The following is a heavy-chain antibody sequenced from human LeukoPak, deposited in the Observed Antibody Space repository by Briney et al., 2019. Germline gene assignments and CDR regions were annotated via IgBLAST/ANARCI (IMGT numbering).Heavy chain of an antibody. V-gene: IGHV3-23*01. CDR1: GFTFSSYA. CDR2: ISGSGGST. D-gene: IGHD2-2*01. J-gene: IGHJ3*01. Sequence: GGSLRLSCAASGFTFSSYAMSWVRQAPGKGLEWVSAISGSGGSTYYADSVKGRFTISRDNSQNTLYLQMNYLRPDDTAVYYCATRYCSSTSCFRGAFDVWGQGTMVTASS. CDR3: ATRYCSSTSCFRGAFDV.